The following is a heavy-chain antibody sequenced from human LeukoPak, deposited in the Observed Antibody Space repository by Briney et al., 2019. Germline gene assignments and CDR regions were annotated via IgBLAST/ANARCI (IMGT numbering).Heavy chain of an antibody. D-gene: IGHD6-13*01. CDR2: IYYTGST. CDR3: AKNEEAYYSSSWYRFLRTDYYYMDV. V-gene: IGHV4-59*01. J-gene: IGHJ6*03. CDR1: GGSISTYY. Sequence: SETLSLTCTVSGGSISTYYWSWIRQPPGKGLEWIGYIYYTGSTNYNPSLKSRVTISVDTSKNQFSLKVSSVTAADTAVYYCAKNEEAYYSSSWYRFLRTDYYYMDVWGKGTTVTISS.